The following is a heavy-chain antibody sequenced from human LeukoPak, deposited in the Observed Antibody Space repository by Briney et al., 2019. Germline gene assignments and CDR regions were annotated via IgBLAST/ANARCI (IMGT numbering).Heavy chain of an antibody. D-gene: IGHD1-26*01. CDR1: GFTFSSYS. V-gene: IGHV3-48*04. J-gene: IGHJ4*02. CDR3: ARLAVGAPYYFDY. Sequence: GGSLRLSCAASGFTFSSYSMNWVRQAPGKGLEWVSYISSSSSTIYYADSVKGRFTISRDNAKNSLYLQMNSLRAEDTAVYYCARLAVGAPYYFDYWGQGTLVTVSS. CDR2: ISSSSSTI.